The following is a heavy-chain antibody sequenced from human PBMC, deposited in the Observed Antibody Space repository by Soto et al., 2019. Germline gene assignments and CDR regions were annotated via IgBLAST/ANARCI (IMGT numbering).Heavy chain of an antibody. J-gene: IGHJ5*02. D-gene: IGHD3-16*02. V-gene: IGHV1-8*01. CDR2: MNPGSGDT. Sequence: ASVKVSCKASGYTFTNNDVSWVRQATGQGLEWMGWMNPGSGDTGYAQKFQGRVTMTRDISIATAYMELSSLRSDDTAIYYCATTATFASLNWFDTWGQGTLVTVSS. CDR1: GYTFTNND. CDR3: ATTATFASLNWFDT.